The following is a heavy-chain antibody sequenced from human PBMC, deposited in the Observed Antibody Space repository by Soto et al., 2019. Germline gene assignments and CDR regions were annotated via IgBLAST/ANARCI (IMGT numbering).Heavy chain of an antibody. Sequence: ASVKVSCKASGYTFPSYYMHWVRQAPGQGLEWMGIINPSGGSTRYAQKFQGRVTMTRDTSTSPVYMELGSLRAEDTAVYYCARVRDGYKPEGEFDYWGQGTLVTVSS. D-gene: IGHD5-12*01. CDR1: GYTFPSYY. V-gene: IGHV1-46*01. CDR3: ARVRDGYKPEGEFDY. J-gene: IGHJ4*02. CDR2: INPSGGST.